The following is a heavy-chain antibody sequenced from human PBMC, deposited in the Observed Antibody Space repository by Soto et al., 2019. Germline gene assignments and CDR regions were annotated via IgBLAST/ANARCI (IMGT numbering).Heavy chain of an antibody. CDR2: ISAYNGNT. CDR3: AIVLGKTFKRYYFDY. D-gene: IGHD2-15*01. J-gene: IGHJ4*01. CDR1: GYTFTSYG. Sequence: QVQLVQSGAEVKKPGASVKVSCKASGYTFTSYGISWVRQAPGQGLEWMGWISAYNGNTNYAQKLQGRVTMTTDTYPRPAYMELRSRRYDDAAVYYCAIVLGKTFKRYYFDYWGQGTLVNGSS. V-gene: IGHV1-18*01.